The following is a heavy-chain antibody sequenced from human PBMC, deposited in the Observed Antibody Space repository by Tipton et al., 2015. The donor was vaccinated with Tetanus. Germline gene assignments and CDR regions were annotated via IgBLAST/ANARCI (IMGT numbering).Heavy chain of an antibody. CDR2: ILYSGST. Sequence: TLSLTCTVSGGSISRSPYYWGWIRQSPGKGLEWIGSILYSGSTYYTPSLKSRVTVSVDTSTNQFSLNLNSVTAADTAVYYCAVRDSSPWGFDPWGPGTLVTVTS. V-gene: IGHV4-39*01. CDR3: AVRDSSPWGFDP. CDR1: GGSISRSPYY. D-gene: IGHD6-6*01. J-gene: IGHJ5*02.